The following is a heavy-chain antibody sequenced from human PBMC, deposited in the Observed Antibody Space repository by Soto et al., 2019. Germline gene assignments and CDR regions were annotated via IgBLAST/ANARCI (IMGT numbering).Heavy chain of an antibody. CDR3: AKSVCNWNDGFFDY. D-gene: IGHD1-1*01. Sequence: QVQLVESGGGVVQPGRSLRLSCAASGFTFGSYGMHWVRQAQGKGLEWVAVISYDGNIKYYADSVKGRFTISRDNSKHTLYLQMNSLRAEDTAVYYCAKSVCNWNDGFFDYWCQGTLVTVSS. J-gene: IGHJ4*02. CDR2: ISYDGNIK. V-gene: IGHV3-30*18. CDR1: GFTFGSYG.